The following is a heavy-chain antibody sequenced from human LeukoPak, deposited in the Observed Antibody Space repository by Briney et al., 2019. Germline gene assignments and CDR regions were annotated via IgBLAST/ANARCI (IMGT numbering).Heavy chain of an antibody. J-gene: IGHJ5*02. CDR2: IWYDGSNK. Sequence: GGSLRLSCAAAGFTFSNFGMHWVRQAPGKGLEWVAVIWYDGSNKYYADSVRDRFTISRDHSKNTLYLQMNSLRAEDTAVYYCARDGGFCSSTSCYGSNWFDPWGQGTLVTVSS. CDR3: ARDGGFCSSTSCYGSNWFDP. V-gene: IGHV3-33*01. CDR1: GFTFSNFG. D-gene: IGHD2-2*01.